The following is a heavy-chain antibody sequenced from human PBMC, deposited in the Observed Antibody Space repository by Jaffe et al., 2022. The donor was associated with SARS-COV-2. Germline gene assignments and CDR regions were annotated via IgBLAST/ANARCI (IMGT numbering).Heavy chain of an antibody. CDR3: AKGEYRRGVDS. Sequence: QLVESGGGLVQPGGSLRLSCAASGFTFGTFSMNWVRQAPGRGLEWVSYISYISSTIYYADSVKGRFTISRDNAKNSLYLQMNSLRVEDTAVYFCAKGEYRRGVDSWGQGTLVTVSS. CDR1: GFTFGTFS. J-gene: IGHJ5*01. V-gene: IGHV3-48*01. D-gene: IGHD3-10*01. CDR2: ISYISSTI.